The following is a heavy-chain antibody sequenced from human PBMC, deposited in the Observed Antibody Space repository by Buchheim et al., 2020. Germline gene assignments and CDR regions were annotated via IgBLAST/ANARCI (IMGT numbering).Heavy chain of an antibody. J-gene: IGHJ4*02. Sequence: EVQLFESGGGLVQPGGSLRLSCAASGFTFSTYAMNWVRQAPGKGLEWVSYISRSSNSIYYAESVKGRFTISRDNSKNSLYLQMNSMRAEDTAVYYGLTQRFDYWGQGAL. D-gene: IGHD2-15*01. CDR2: ISRSSNSI. CDR3: LTQRFDY. V-gene: IGHV3-48*01. CDR1: GFTFSTYA.